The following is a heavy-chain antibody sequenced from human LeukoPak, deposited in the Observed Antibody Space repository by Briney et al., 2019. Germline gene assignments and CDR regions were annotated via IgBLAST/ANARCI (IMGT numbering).Heavy chain of an antibody. D-gene: IGHD6-13*01. CDR2: IIPILGIA. J-gene: IGHJ4*02. V-gene: IGHV1-69*04. CDR3: ARESVSGSPYCSSWHTFDY. Sequence: GSSVKVSCKASGGTFSSYAISWVRQAPGQGFEWMGRIIPILGIANYAQKFQGRVTITADKSTSTAYMELSSLRSEDTAVYYCARESVSGSPYCSSWHTFDYWGQGTLVTVSS. CDR1: GGTFSSYA.